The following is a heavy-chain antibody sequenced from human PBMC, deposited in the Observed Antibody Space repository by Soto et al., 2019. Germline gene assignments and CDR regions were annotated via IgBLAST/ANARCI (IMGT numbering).Heavy chain of an antibody. CDR2: IWYDGSNK. CDR3: ARGDSSSSSYYGMDV. V-gene: IGHV3-33*01. D-gene: IGHD6-13*01. Sequence: GSLRLSCAASGFTFSSYGMHWVRQAPGKGLEWVAVIWYDGSNKYYADSVKGRFTISRDNSKNTLYLQMNSLRAEDTAVYYCARGDSSSSSYYGMDVWGQGTTVTVSS. CDR1: GFTFSSYG. J-gene: IGHJ6*02.